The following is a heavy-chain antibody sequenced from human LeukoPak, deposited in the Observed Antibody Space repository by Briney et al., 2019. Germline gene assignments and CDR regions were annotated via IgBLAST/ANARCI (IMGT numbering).Heavy chain of an antibody. CDR2: ISYDGSNK. J-gene: IGHJ4*02. CDR3: ARDSDWNYPPAQIDY. D-gene: IGHD1-7*01. V-gene: IGHV3-30*03. CDR1: GFTFSSYG. Sequence: GGSLRLSCAASGFTFSSYGMHWVRQAPGKGLEWVAVISYDGSNKYYADSVKGRFTISRDNSKNTLYLQMNSLRAEDTAVYYCARDSDWNYPPAQIDYWGQGTLVTVSS.